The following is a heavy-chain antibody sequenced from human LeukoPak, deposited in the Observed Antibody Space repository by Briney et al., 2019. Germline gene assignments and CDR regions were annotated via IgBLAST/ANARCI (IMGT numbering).Heavy chain of an antibody. CDR1: GFTFSAYT. CDR3: AKVITMIVAPVDY. D-gene: IGHD3-22*01. J-gene: IGHJ4*02. Sequence: GGSLRLSCAASGFTFSAYTMSWVRQAPGKGLEWVSSFTSSSSSIYYADSVKGRFTISRDNAKNSLYLQMNSLRAEDTAVYYCAKVITMIVAPVDYWGQGTLVTVSS. CDR2: FTSSSSSI. V-gene: IGHV3-21*04.